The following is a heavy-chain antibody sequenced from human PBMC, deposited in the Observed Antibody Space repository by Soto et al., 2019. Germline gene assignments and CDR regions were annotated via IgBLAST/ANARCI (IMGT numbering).Heavy chain of an antibody. V-gene: IGHV3-15*01. Sequence: GGSLRLSCAASGLTFSNVWMSWVRQAPGKGLEWVGRMRSKADGGTRDYAAPVKGRFTISRDDSKNMLYLQMNSLKIDDTAVYYCTTTRDPNDYWGQGTLVTVSS. CDR1: GLTFSNVW. CDR3: TTTRDPNDY. CDR2: MRSKADGGTR. J-gene: IGHJ4*02.